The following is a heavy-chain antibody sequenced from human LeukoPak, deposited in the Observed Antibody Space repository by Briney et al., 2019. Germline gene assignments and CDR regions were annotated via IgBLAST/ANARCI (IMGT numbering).Heavy chain of an antibody. V-gene: IGHV3-74*01. CDR1: GFTFTTYW. Sequence: GGSLRLSCVASGFTFTTYWMHWVRQAPGKGLVWVSRINGDGSNSNYADSVKGRFTISRDNAKNTLYLQMNGLRAEDTALYYCARTSPTSHFDFWGQGTLVTVSS. CDR2: INGDGSNS. D-gene: IGHD3-16*01. J-gene: IGHJ4*02. CDR3: ARTSPTSHFDF.